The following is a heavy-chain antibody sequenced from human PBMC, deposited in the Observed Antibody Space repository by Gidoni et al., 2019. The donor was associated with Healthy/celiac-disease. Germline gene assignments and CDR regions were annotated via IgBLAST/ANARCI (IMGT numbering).Heavy chain of an antibody. V-gene: IGHV1-69*01. CDR3: ARGTTYSHSGVFDY. Sequence: VQLVQAGAEVKKPGSSVKVSCKASGGTFSSYASSWVRQAPGQGLEWMGGIIPIFGTANYAQKFPGRVTITADESTSTAYMELGSLRSEDTAVYYCARGTTYSHSGVFDYWGQGTLVTVSS. CDR1: GGTFSSYA. J-gene: IGHJ4*02. D-gene: IGHD1-1*01. CDR2: IIPIFGTA.